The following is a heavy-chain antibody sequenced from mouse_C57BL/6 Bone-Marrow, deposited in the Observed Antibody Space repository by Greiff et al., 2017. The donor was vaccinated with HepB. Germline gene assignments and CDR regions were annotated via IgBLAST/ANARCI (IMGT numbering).Heavy chain of an antibody. J-gene: IGHJ3*01. D-gene: IGHD4-1*01. Sequence: VQLQQSGAELVKPGASVKISCKASGYAFSSYWMNWVKQRPGKGLEWIGQIYPGDGDTNYNGKFKGKATLTADKSSSTAYMQLSSLTSEDSAVYFCSRSLTGTWFACWGQGPLVTVSA. CDR2: IYPGDGDT. CDR1: GYAFSSYW. V-gene: IGHV1-80*01. CDR3: SRSLTGTWFAC.